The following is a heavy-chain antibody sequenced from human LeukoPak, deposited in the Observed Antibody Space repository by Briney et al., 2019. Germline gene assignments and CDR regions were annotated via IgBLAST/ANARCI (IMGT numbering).Heavy chain of an antibody. J-gene: IGHJ5*02. CDR1: GFTFSSYW. Sequence: GGSLRLSCAASGFTFSSYWMHWVRQAPGKGLVWVSRIKSDGSNTNYADSVKGRFTISRDNSKHSLYLQMNSLRTEDTALYYCAKGTGKSTLNWFDPWGQGTLVTVSS. CDR2: IKSDGSNT. D-gene: IGHD1-14*01. V-gene: IGHV3-74*01. CDR3: AKGTGKSTLNWFDP.